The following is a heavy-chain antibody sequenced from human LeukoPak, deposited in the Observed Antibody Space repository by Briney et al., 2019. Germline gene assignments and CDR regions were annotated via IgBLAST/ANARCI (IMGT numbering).Heavy chain of an antibody. CDR2: ISSSGSII. Sequence: GGSLRLSCAASELTFNSYEMNWVRQAPGKGLEWLSYISSSGSIIYYADSVKGRFTISRDKAKNSLSLQMNSLRAEDTAVYYCARGSGNYFKAFDYWGQGTLVTVSS. J-gene: IGHJ4*02. V-gene: IGHV3-48*03. D-gene: IGHD3-10*01. CDR3: ARGSGNYFKAFDY. CDR1: ELTFNSYE.